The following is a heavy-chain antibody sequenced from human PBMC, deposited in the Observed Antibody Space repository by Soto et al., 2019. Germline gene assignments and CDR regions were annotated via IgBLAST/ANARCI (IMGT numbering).Heavy chain of an antibody. CDR2: IYYSRST. D-gene: IGHD3-22*01. J-gene: IGHJ5*02. CDR3: ARLSQYYYDSSGYPFNWFDP. Sequence: PSETLSLTCTVSGGSISSGGYYWSWIRQHPGKGLEWIGYIYYSRSTYYNPSLKSRVTISVDTSKNQFSLKLSSVTAADTAVYYCARLSQYYYDSSGYPFNWFDPWGQGTLVTVSS. V-gene: IGHV4-31*03. CDR1: GGSISSGGYY.